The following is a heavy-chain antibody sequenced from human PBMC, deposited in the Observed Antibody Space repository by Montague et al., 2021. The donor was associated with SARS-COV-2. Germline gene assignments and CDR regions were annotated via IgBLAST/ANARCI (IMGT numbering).Heavy chain of an antibody. J-gene: IGHJ5*02. CDR3: AHSMWYYGSGPYDKAAGFDP. V-gene: IGHV2-5*02. CDR1: GFSLSTSGVG. D-gene: IGHD3-10*01. CDR2: IYWDDDK. Sequence: PALVKPTQTLTLTCTFSGFSLSTSGVGVGWIRQPPGKALEWLTLIYWDDDKRYSPSLKSRLTITKDTSKNQVVLTMTNMDPVDTATYYCAHSMWYYGSGPYDKAAGFDPWGQGTLVTVSS.